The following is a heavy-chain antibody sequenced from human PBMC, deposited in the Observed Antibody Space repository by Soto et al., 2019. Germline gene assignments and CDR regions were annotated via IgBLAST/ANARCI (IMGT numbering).Heavy chain of an antibody. Sequence: GESLKISCKGSGYSFTSYWIGWVRQMPGKGLEWMGIIYPGDSDTRYSPSFQGQVTISADKSISTAYLQWSSLKASDTAMYYCARHEHYCSGGSCYLDAFDFRAQRTMVTVSS. V-gene: IGHV5-51*01. D-gene: IGHD2-15*01. CDR2: IYPGDSDT. CDR1: GYSFTSYW. CDR3: ARHEHYCSGGSCYLDAFDF. J-gene: IGHJ3*01.